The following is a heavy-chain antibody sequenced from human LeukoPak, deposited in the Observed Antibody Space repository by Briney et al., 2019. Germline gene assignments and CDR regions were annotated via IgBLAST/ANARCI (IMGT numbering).Heavy chain of an antibody. J-gene: IGHJ4*02. D-gene: IGHD3-3*01. CDR3: ARGLTIFGVVTLTPNDY. V-gene: IGHV4-38-2*02. Sequence: SETLSLTCTVSGYSISSGYYWGWLRQPPGKGLEWIGSIYHSGRTYYNPSLKSRVTISVDTSKNQFSLKLSSVTAADTAVYYCARGLTIFGVVTLTPNDYWGQGTLVTVSS. CDR1: GYSISSGYY. CDR2: IYHSGRT.